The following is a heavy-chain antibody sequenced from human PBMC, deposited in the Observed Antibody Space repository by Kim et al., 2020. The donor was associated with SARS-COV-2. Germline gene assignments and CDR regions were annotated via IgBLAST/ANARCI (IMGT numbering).Heavy chain of an antibody. CDR3: ARDGNNTPFDY. V-gene: IGHV4-31*02. D-gene: IGHD2-15*01. Sequence: TYYNPSLKSRVTISVDTSKNQFSLKLSSVTAADTAVYYCARDGNNTPFDYWGQGTLVTVSS. J-gene: IGHJ4*02. CDR2: T.